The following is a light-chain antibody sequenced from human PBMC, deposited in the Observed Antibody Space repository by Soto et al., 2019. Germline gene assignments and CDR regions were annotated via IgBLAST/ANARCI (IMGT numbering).Light chain of an antibody. CDR1: SSDIGAHNL. V-gene: IGLV2-14*01. CDR3: NSYTTGSST. J-gene: IGLJ2*01. Sequence: QSALTRPASVSGSPGQSITISCTGTSSDIGAHNLVSWYQQHPGKVPKLLIYDVSIRPSGVSNRFSGSKSGNTASLAISGLQAEDEADYYCNSYTTGSSTFGGGTKVTVL. CDR2: DVS.